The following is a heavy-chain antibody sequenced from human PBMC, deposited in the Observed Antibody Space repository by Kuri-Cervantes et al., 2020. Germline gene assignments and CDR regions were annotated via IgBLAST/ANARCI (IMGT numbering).Heavy chain of an antibody. D-gene: IGHD1-26*01. CDR1: GYTFTSYA. V-gene: IGHV1-3*01. CDR3: ARGPSRWSYYLLPDYSSIFQGHYYYGMDV. J-gene: IGHJ6*02. Sequence: ASVKVSCKASGYTFTSYAMHWVRQAPGQRLEWMGWINAGNGNTKYSQKFQGRVTITRDTSASTAYMELSSLRSEDTAVYYCARGPSRWSYYLLPDYSSIFQGHYYYGMDVWGQGTTVTVSS. CDR2: INAGNGNT.